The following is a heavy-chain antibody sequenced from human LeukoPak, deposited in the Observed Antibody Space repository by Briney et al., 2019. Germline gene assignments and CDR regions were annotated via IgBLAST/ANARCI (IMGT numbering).Heavy chain of an antibody. CDR1: GYTFTSYD. CDR3: ARGARSMVRGAIHDNDY. D-gene: IGHD3-10*01. Sequence: PGASVKASCKASGYTFTSYDINWVRQATGQGLEWMGWMNPNSGNTGYAQKFQGRVTMTRNTSISTAYMELSSLRSEDTAVYYCARGARSMVRGAIHDNDYWGQGTLVTVSS. CDR2: MNPNSGNT. V-gene: IGHV1-8*01. J-gene: IGHJ4*02.